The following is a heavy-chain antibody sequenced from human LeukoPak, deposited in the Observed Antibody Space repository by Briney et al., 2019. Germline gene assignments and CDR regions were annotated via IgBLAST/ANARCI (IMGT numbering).Heavy chain of an antibody. CDR3: AKGVVGRHQGY. Sequence: GGSLRLSCAASGFTFSSFSMNWVRQAPGKGLEWVSYIRTSGTNTDYTGSVKGRFTISRDNAKNSLYLQMNSLRAADTAVYYCAKGVVGRHQGYWGQGTLVTVSS. J-gene: IGHJ4*02. V-gene: IGHV3-48*04. D-gene: IGHD1-26*01. CDR1: GFTFSSFS. CDR2: IRTSGTNT.